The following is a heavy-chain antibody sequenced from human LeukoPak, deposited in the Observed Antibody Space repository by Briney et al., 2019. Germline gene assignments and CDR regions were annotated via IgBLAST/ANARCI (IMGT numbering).Heavy chain of an antibody. Sequence: SETLSLTCTVSGGSISSGSYYWSWIRQPAGKGLEWIGRIYTSGSTNYNPSLKSRVTISVDTSKNQFSLKLSSVTAADTAVYYCAREAVGGSGSYSVDPWGQGTLVTVSS. J-gene: IGHJ5*02. D-gene: IGHD3-10*01. V-gene: IGHV4-61*02. CDR2: IYTSGST. CDR1: GGSISSGSYY. CDR3: AREAVGGSGSYSVDP.